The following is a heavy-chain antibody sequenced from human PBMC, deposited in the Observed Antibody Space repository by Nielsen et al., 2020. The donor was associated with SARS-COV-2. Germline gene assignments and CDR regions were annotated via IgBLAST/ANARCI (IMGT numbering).Heavy chain of an antibody. CDR3: ARLASGWYNGYFDL. CDR2: IWYDGSNK. J-gene: IGHJ2*01. CDR1: GFTFSSYG. V-gene: IGHV3-33*01. D-gene: IGHD6-19*01. Sequence: GGSLRLSCAASGFTFSSYGMHWVRQAPGKGLEWVAVIWYDGSNKYYADSVKGRFTISRDNSKNTLYLQMNSLKTEDTAVYYCARLASGWYNGYFDLWGRGTLVTVSS.